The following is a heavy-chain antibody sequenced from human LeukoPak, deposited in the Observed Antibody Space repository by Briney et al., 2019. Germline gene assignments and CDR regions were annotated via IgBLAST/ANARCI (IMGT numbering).Heavy chain of an antibody. Sequence: SETLSLTCSVSAGSISSRSYYWAWIRQPPGKGLEWIGNIFSSGSTNYNPSLRSRVTISVDTSKNQFSLKLSSVTAADTAVYFCARHLGGYSHFDYWGQRTLVTVSS. J-gene: IGHJ4*02. CDR3: ARHLGGYSHFDY. D-gene: IGHD4-11*01. V-gene: IGHV4-61*05. CDR1: AGSISSRSYY. CDR2: IFSSGST.